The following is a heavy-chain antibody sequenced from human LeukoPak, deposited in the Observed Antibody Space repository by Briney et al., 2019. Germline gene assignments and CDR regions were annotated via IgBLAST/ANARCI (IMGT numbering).Heavy chain of an antibody. CDR3: ASYPRELERRRGDY. V-gene: IGHV4-30-4*08. D-gene: IGHD1-1*01. CDR2: IYYSGST. J-gene: IGHJ4*02. Sequence: SETLSLTCTVSGGSISSGDYYRSWIRQPPGKGLEWIGYIYYSGSTYYNPSLKSRVTISVDTSKNQFSLKLSSVTAADTAVYYCASYPRELERRRGDYWGQGTLVTVSS. CDR1: GGSISSGDYY.